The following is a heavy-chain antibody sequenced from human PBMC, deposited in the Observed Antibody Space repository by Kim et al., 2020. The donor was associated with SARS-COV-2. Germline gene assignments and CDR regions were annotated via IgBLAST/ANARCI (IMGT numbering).Heavy chain of an antibody. Sequence: ASVKVSCKASGYTFTSYAMHWVRQAPGQRLEWMGWINAGNGNTKYSQKFQGRVTITRDTSASTAYMELSSLRSEDTAVYYCARDWYEGVSTSCHGMDVWGQGTTVTVSS. J-gene: IGHJ6*02. D-gene: IGHD2-2*01. CDR1: GYTFTSYA. CDR3: ARDWYEGVSTSCHGMDV. V-gene: IGHV1-3*01. CDR2: INAGNGNT.